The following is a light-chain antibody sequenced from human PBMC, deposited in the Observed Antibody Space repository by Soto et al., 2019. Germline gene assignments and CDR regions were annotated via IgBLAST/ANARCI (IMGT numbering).Light chain of an antibody. V-gene: IGKV3-20*01. CDR3: HQYGSSPLT. Sequence: EIVLTQSPGTLSLSPGDRATLSCRASQSVTSSYLAWFQQKPGQAPRLLIYEASSRATGIPDRFSGSGSGTDFTLTINRQEPEDFAVYSCHQYGSSPLTFGQGTKLEIK. J-gene: IGKJ2*01. CDR2: EAS. CDR1: QSVTSSY.